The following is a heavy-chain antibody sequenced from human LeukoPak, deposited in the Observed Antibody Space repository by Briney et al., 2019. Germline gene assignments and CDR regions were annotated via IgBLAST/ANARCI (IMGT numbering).Heavy chain of an antibody. CDR1: GGSICSYY. D-gene: IGHD5-18*01. CDR2: IYYSGCT. CDR3: ARLVSEGYGLS. Sequence: SETLSLTCTVSGGSICSYYWSWIRQPPGKGLEWIWYIYYSGCTNYNPSLKSRVTISVDTSKNQFSLKLSSVTAADTAVYYCARLVSEGYGLSWGQGTLVTVSS. J-gene: IGHJ5*02. V-gene: IGHV4-59*08.